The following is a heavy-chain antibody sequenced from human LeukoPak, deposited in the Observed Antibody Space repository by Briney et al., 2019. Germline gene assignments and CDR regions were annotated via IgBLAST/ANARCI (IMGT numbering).Heavy chain of an antibody. CDR1: GGTFSSYA. CDR3: ARADGDYYAY. J-gene: IGHJ4*02. D-gene: IGHD4-17*01. V-gene: IGHV1-69*06. Sequence: SVKVSCKAAGGTFSSYAISWVRQAPGQGLEWMGGSIPIFVTANYAQKFQGRVQITADKSTSTAYMELSSLRSEDTGVYYCARADGDYYAYWGQGTLVTVSS. CDR2: SIPIFVTA.